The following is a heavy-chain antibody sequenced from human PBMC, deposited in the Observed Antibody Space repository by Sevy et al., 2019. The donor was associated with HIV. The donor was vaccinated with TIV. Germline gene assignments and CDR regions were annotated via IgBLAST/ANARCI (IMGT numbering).Heavy chain of an antibody. Sequence: SQTLSLTCAISGYSVSSNSAAWNWIRQSPSRGLEWLGRTYYRSKWYNDYAVSVKSRITINPDTSKNQFSLQLNSVTPEDTAVYYCARDSEDTAMDTNYFDYWGQGTLVTVSS. V-gene: IGHV6-1*01. CDR2: TYYRSKWYN. D-gene: IGHD5-18*01. CDR1: GYSVSSNSAA. J-gene: IGHJ4*02. CDR3: ARDSEDTAMDTNYFDY.